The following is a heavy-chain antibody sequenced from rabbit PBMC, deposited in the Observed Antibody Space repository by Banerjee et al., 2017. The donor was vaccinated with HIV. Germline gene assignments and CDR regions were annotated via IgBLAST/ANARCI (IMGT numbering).Heavy chain of an antibody. Sequence: QEQLVESGGGLVQPEGSLTLTCTASGFSFSSSYYMHWVRQAPGKGLEWIALIDFGGGGSTYYASWAKGRFTISKTSSTTVTLQMTSLTAADTATYFCARLSTGSDLNLRGQGTLVTVS. CDR2: IDFGGGGST. V-gene: IGHV1S45*01. J-gene: IGHJ3*01. D-gene: IGHD7-1*01. CDR1: GFSFSSSYY. CDR3: ARLSTGSDLNL.